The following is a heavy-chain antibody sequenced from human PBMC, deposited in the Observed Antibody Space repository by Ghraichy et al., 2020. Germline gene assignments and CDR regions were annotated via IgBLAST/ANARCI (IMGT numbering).Heavy chain of an antibody. D-gene: IGHD1-26*01. CDR1: GLTLRNYA. CDR3: AKDPGLGAWYFDL. CDR2: ISGGGEST. Sequence: ESLNISCATSGLTLRNYAMNWVRQAPGKGLEWVSSISGGGESTYYADSVKGRFTISRDNSKNTLYLQMNSLRVEDTAVYYCAKDPGLGAWYFDLWGRGTQVTVSS. V-gene: IGHV3-23*01. J-gene: IGHJ2*01.